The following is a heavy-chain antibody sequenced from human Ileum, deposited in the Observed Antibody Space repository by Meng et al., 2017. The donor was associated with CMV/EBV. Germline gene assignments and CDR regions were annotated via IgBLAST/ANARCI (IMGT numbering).Heavy chain of an antibody. Sequence: QVQLQQWGAGLLQTSETLSLTCAVYGGSLGGHYCNWIRRSPGNGLQWIAEINHVGRTNSNPSLASRVTISQDTSKNQCSLKLNSVTVADSAVYYCARGLFRYPAYFDLWGQGTLVTVSS. J-gene: IGHJ4*02. CDR1: GGSLGGHY. CDR3: ARGLFRYPAYFDL. V-gene: IGHV4-34*01. D-gene: IGHD3-16*02. CDR2: INHVGRT.